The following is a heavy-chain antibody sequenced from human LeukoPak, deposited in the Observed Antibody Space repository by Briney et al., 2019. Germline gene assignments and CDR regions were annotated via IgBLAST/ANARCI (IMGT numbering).Heavy chain of an antibody. D-gene: IGHD2-2*01. CDR3: AKAVCRYCGSTSHY. CDR2: ISSSSSYI. Sequence: PGGSLRLSCAASGFTFSSYSMNWVRQAPGKGLEWVSSISSSSSYIYYADSVKGRFTISRDNAKNSLYLQMNSLRAEDTAVYYCAKAVCRYCGSTSHYWGQGTLVTVSS. J-gene: IGHJ4*02. V-gene: IGHV3-21*04. CDR1: GFTFSSYS.